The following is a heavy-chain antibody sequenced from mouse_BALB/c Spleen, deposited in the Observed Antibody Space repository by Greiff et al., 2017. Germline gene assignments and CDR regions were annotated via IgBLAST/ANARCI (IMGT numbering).Heavy chain of an antibody. CDR3: ARFGIYAMDY. J-gene: IGHJ4*01. CDR2: ISTYYGDA. D-gene: IGHD6-1*01. Sequence: VMLVESGAELVRPGVSVKISCKGSGYTFTDYAMHWVKQSHAKSLEWIGVISTYYGDASYNQKFKGKATMTVDKSSSTAYMELARLTSEDSAIYYCARFGIYAMDYWGQGTSVTVSS. CDR1: GYTFTDYA. V-gene: IGHV1S137*01.